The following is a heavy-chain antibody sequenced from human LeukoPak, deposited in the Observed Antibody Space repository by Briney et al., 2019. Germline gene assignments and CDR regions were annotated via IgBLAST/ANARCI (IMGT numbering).Heavy chain of an antibody. J-gene: IGHJ4*02. CDR2: IYYSGST. CDR3: ARKRYQGGSFDY. D-gene: IGHD1-26*01. Sequence: GKSLYRIGYIYYSGSTYYNPSLKSRVTISVDTSKNQFSLKLSSVAAADTAVYYCARKRYQGGSFDYWGQGSLVTVCS. V-gene: IGHV4-31*02.